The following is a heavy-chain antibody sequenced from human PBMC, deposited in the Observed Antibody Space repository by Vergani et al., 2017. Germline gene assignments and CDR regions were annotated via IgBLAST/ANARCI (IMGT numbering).Heavy chain of an antibody. CDR2: INPRGGST. CDR1: GYTFTSYY. V-gene: IGHV1-46*01. J-gene: IGHJ5*02. Sequence: QVQLVQSGAEVKKPGASVKVSCKASGYTFTSYYMHWVRQAPGQGLEWMGIINPRGGSTSYAQKFQGRVTMNRDTSTSTVYMELSCLRSEDTAVYYCAGGYCCGGSCYSGWFDPWGQGTLVTVSS. CDR3: AGGYCCGGSCYSGWFDP. D-gene: IGHD2-15*01.